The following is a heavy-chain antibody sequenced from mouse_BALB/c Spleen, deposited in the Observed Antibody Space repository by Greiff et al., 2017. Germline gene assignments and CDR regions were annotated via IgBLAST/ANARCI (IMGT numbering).Heavy chain of an antibody. V-gene: IGHV1-5*01. CDR1: GYTFTSYW. D-gene: IGHD2-1*01. CDR3: TRRAGNYCFDY. J-gene: IGHJ2*01. CDR2: IYPGNSDT. Sequence: EVQLQQSGTVLARPGASVKMSCKASGYTFTSYWMHWVKQRPGQGLEWIGAIYPGNSDTSYNQKFKGKAKLTAVTSTSTAYMELSSLTNEDSAVYYCTRRAGNYCFDYWGQGTTLTVSS.